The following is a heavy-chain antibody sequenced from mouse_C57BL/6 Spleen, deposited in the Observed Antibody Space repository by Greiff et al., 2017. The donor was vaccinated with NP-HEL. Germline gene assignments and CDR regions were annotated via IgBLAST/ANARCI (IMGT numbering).Heavy chain of an antibody. CDR2: IHPSDSDT. J-gene: IGHJ1*03. CDR3: AIMNYYGSSGGYFDV. V-gene: IGHV1-74*01. Sequence: QVHVKQPGAELVKPGASVKVSCKASGYTFTSYWMHWVKQRPGQGLEWIGRIHPSDSDTNYNQKFKGKATLTVDKSSSTAYMQLSSLTSEDSAVYYCAIMNYYGSSGGYFDVWGTGTTVTVSS. D-gene: IGHD1-1*01. CDR1: GYTFTSYW.